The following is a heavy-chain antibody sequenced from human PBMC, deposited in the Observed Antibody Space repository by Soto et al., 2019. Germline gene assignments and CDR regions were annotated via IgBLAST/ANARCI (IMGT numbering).Heavy chain of an antibody. J-gene: IGHJ5*02. CDR1: GGSISSGGYY. CDR3: ARIREPLWFDP. V-gene: IGHV4-31*03. Sequence: SETLSLTCTVSGGSISSGGYYWSWIRQHPGKGLEWIGYIHYSGSTYYNPSLKSRVTISVDTSKNQFSLKLSSVTAADTAVYYCARIREPLWFDPWGQGTLVTVSS. CDR2: IHYSGST. D-gene: IGHD1-1*01.